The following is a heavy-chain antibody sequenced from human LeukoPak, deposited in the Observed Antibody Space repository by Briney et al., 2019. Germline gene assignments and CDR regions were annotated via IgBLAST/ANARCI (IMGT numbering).Heavy chain of an antibody. Sequence: SETLSLTCTVSGGSISSYYWSWIRQPPGKGLEWIGYIYYSGSTNYNPSLKSRVTMSVDTSKNQFSLKLSSVTAADTAVYYCARGGNWNYAFDIWGQGTMVTVSS. D-gene: IGHD1-7*01. CDR1: GGSISSYY. J-gene: IGHJ3*02. V-gene: IGHV4-59*01. CDR3: ARGGNWNYAFDI. CDR2: IYYSGST.